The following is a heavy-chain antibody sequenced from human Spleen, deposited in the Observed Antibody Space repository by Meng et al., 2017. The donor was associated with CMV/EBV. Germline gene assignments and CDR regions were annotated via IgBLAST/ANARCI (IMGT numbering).Heavy chain of an antibody. D-gene: IGHD3-16*01. CDR2: ISNDGINK. J-gene: IGHJ4*02. CDR1: GFTFSSHD. Sequence: GESLKISCAASGFTFSSHDMDWVRQGPGKGLEWVAVISNDGINKYYADSVKGRFTISRDNSKNTLYLQVYSLRDEDTAVYYCARDPFGRTPSYLDYWGQGTLVTVSS. CDR3: ARDPFGRTPSYLDY. V-gene: IGHV3-30-3*01.